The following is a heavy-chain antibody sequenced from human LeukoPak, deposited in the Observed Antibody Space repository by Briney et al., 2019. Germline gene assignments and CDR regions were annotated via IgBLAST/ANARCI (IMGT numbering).Heavy chain of an antibody. CDR3: ARATRRAAAPDY. Sequence: GGSLRLSCAASGFTFSSYSMYWVRQAPGKGLEWVSSISSSSSYIYYADSVKGRFTISRDNAKNSLYLQMNSLRAEDTAVYYCARATRRAAAPDYWGQGTLVTVSS. J-gene: IGHJ4*02. CDR1: GFTFSSYS. V-gene: IGHV3-21*01. D-gene: IGHD6-13*01. CDR2: ISSSSSYI.